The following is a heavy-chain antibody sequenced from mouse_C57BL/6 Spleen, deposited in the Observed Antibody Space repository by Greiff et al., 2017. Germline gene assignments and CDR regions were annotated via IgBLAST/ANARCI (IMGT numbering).Heavy chain of an antibody. CDR1: GYAFSSSW. J-gene: IGHJ4*01. CDR3: ARKDGYDDYAMDY. V-gene: IGHV1-82*01. Sequence: QVQLQQSGPELVKPGASVKISCKASGYAFSSSWMNWVKQRPGKGLEWIGRIYPGDGDTNYNGKFKGKATLTADKSSSPAYMQLSSLTSEDSAVYFCARKDGYDDYAMDYWGQGTSVTVSS. CDR2: IYPGDGDT. D-gene: IGHD2-2*01.